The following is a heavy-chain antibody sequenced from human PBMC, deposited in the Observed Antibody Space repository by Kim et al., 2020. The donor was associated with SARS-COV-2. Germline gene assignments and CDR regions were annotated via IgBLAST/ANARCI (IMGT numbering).Heavy chain of an antibody. CDR1: GFTFSSYG. CDR2: IWYDGSNK. Sequence: GGSLRLSCAASGFTFSSYGMHWVRQAPGKGLEWVAVIWYDGSNKYYADSVKGRFTISRDTSKNTPYRQMNSQRAEETAGYYCAREQLGLFSEWLPSGM. D-gene: IGHD3-3*01. J-gene: IGHJ6*01. CDR3: AREQLGLFSEWLPSGM. V-gene: IGHV3-33*01.